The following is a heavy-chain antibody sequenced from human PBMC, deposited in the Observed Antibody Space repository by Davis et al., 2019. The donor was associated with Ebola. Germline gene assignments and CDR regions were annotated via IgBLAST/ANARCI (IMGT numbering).Heavy chain of an antibody. V-gene: IGHV1-2*06. J-gene: IGHJ5*02. CDR1: GYTFTGYY. Sequence: ASVKVSCKASGYTFTGYYMHWVRQAPGQGLEWMGRINPNSGGTNYAQKFQGRVTMTRDTSISTAYMELSRLRSDDTAVYYCARTPLEWLFKDPFDRWGQGTLITVSS. CDR2: INPNSGGT. CDR3: ARTPLEWLFKDPFDR. D-gene: IGHD3-3*01.